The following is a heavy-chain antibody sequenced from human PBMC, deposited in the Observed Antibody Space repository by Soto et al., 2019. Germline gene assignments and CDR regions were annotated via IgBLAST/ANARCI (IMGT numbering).Heavy chain of an antibody. J-gene: IGHJ4*02. V-gene: IGHV3-30*18. CDR2: ISYDGSNK. CDR3: AKVYYDILTGSRGGEADY. D-gene: IGHD3-9*01. CDR1: GFTFSSYA. Sequence: GGSLRLSCAASGFTFSSYAMHWVRQAPGKGLEWVAVISYDGSNKYYADSVKGRFTISRDNSRNTLYLQMNSLRAEDTAVYYCAKVYYDILTGSRGGEADYWGQG.